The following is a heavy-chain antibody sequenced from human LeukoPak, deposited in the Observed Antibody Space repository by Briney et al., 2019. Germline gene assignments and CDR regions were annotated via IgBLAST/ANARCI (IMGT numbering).Heavy chain of an antibody. CDR1: GYTFTSYD. J-gene: IGHJ5*02. V-gene: IGHV1-8*03. CDR2: MNPNSGNT. D-gene: IGHD6-13*01. Sequence: ASVKVSCKASGYTFTSYDINWVRQATGQGLEWMGWMNPNSGNTGYAQKFQGRVTITRNTSISTAYMELSSLRSEDTAVYYCARRPRIVAAGNGNWFDPWGQGTLVTVSS. CDR3: ARRPRIVAAGNGNWFDP.